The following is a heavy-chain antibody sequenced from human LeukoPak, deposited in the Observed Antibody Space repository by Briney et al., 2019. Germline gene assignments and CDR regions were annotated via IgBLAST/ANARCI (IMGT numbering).Heavy chain of an antibody. D-gene: IGHD3-3*01. CDR2: IRYDGSNK. V-gene: IGHV3-30*02. CDR3: ARDKGFLEWSEYYFDY. Sequence: GGSLRLSCAASGFTFSSYGMHWVRQAPGKGLEWVAFIRYDGSNKYYADSVKGRFTISRDNAKNSLYLQMNSLRAEDTAVYYCARDKGFLEWSEYYFDYWGQGTLVTVSS. J-gene: IGHJ4*02. CDR1: GFTFSSYG.